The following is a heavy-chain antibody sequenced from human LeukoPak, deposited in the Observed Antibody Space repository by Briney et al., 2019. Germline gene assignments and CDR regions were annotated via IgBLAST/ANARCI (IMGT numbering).Heavy chain of an antibody. CDR3: ARAVYGDYVDY. Sequence: AETLSINGTVTADLISSDYGRWIRERPGKGMARLWYIYYRGSSNYNPSLKSRVTISVDTSKNQSSLKLSSVTAADTAVYYCARAVYGDYVDYWGQGPLVTVSS. D-gene: IGHD4-17*01. J-gene: IGHJ4*02. CDR2: IYYRGSS. V-gene: IGHV4-59*01. CDR1: ADLISSDY.